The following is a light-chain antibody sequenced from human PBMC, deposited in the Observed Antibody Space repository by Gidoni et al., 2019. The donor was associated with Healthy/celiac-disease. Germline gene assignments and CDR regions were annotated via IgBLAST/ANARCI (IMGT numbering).Light chain of an antibody. CDR3: QQSGTSPRT. V-gene: IGKV3-20*01. Sequence: EIVLTQSPGSLSLSPGESATLSCRASQSVSSTFLDWYQQKPGQAPRLLSYGTSNRATGIPDRFSGSGSGTDFTLTISRLEPEDFAVYYCQQSGTSPRTFGQGANIEVK. CDR1: QSVSSTF. J-gene: IGKJ1*01. CDR2: GTS.